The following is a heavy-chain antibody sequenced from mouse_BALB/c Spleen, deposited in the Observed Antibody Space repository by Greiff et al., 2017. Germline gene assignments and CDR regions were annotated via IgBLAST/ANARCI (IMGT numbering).Heavy chain of an antibody. CDR1: GFTFSSFG. V-gene: IGHV5-17*02. Sequence: EVKLMESGGGLVQPGGSRKLSCAASGFTFSSFGMHWVRQAPEKGLEWVAYISSGSSTIYYADTVKGRFTISRDNPKNTLFLQMTSLRSEDTAMYYCASFYRSAWFAYWGQGTLVTVSA. D-gene: IGHD2-14*01. J-gene: IGHJ3*01. CDR3: ASFYRSAWFAY. CDR2: ISSGSSTI.